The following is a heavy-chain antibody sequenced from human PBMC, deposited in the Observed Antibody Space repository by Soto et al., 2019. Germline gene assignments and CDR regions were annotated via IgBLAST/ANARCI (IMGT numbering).Heavy chain of an antibody. CDR1: GGSISSGDYY. CDR3: AREKRYCSGGSCPFDDY. CDR2: IYYSGST. J-gene: IGHJ4*02. Sequence: PSETLSLTCTVSGGSISSGDYYWSWIRQPPGKGLEWIGYIYYSGSTYYNPSLKSRVTISVDTSKNQFSLKLSSVTAADTAVYYCAREKRYCSGGSCPFDDYWGQGTLGTVSS. D-gene: IGHD2-15*01. V-gene: IGHV4-30-4*01.